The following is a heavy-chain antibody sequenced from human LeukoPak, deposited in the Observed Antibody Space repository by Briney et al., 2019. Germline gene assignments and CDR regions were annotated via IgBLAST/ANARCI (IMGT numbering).Heavy chain of an antibody. Sequence: ASVKVSCKASGYTFTKYYIHWVRQAPGQGLEWMGLINPGGDNTNYAQNFQGRVTMTRDTSTSTVYMELSSLRSEDTAVYYCARVPHYGAYYFDYWGQGTLVTVSS. CDR1: GYTFTKYY. CDR3: ARVPHYGAYYFDY. J-gene: IGHJ4*02. CDR2: INPGGDNT. D-gene: IGHD4-17*01. V-gene: IGHV1-46*01.